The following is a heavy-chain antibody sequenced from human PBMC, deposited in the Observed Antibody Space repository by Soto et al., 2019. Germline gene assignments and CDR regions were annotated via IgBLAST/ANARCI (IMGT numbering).Heavy chain of an antibody. V-gene: IGHV3-23*01. Sequence: PGGSLRLSCAASGFSFSSYAMSWVRQAPGKGLEWVSGISSGFDSIYYADSVKGRFTISRDNSKNTLYLQMNSLRAEDTAIYYCAKGVSGRQIDWYFDLWGRGTLVTVSS. D-gene: IGHD3-22*01. CDR2: ISSGFDSI. CDR3: AKGVSGRQIDWYFDL. CDR1: GFSFSSYA. J-gene: IGHJ2*01.